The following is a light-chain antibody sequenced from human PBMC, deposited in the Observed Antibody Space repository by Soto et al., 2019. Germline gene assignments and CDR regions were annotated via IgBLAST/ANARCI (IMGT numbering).Light chain of an antibody. Sequence: IQLTQSPSSLSASVGDRVTITCRASQDISRYLAWYQQKPGKAPKLLIYAASTLQSGVTSRFSGSGSGTDFTLTISSLQPEDFATYYCQQLNTYRALTFGGGTRWIS. V-gene: IGKV1-9*01. CDR2: AAS. CDR1: QDISRY. CDR3: QQLNTYRALT. J-gene: IGKJ4*01.